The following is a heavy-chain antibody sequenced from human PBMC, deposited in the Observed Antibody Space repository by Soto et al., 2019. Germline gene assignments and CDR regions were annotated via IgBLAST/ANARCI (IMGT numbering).Heavy chain of an antibody. D-gene: IGHD3-10*01. V-gene: IGHV1-69*02. CDR1: GGTFSSYT. J-gene: IGHJ3*02. Sequence: SVKVSCKASGGTFSSYTISWVRQAPGQGLEWMGRIIPILGIANYAQKFQGRVTITADKSTSTAYMELSSLRSEDTAVYYCARATITMVREVITNDAFDIWSQGTMVTVSS. CDR2: IIPILGIA. CDR3: ARATITMVREVITNDAFDI.